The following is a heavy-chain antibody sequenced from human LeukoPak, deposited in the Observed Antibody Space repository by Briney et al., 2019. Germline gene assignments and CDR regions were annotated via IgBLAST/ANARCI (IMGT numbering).Heavy chain of an antibody. CDR1: GGSISSHY. CDR2: TYYSGST. D-gene: IGHD3-22*01. CDR3: ARGDYYDSSGYYGPFDY. V-gene: IGHV4-59*11. J-gene: IGHJ4*01. Sequence: SETLSLTCTVSGGSISSHYWSWIRQPPGKGLEWIGYTYYSGSTNYNPSLKSRVTISVDTSKNQFSLKLSSVTAADTAVYYCARGDYYDSSGYYGPFDYWGQGTLVTVSS.